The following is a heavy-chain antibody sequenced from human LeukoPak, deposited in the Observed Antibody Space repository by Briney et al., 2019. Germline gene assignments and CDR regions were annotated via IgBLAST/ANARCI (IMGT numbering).Heavy chain of an antibody. D-gene: IGHD3-22*01. CDR1: GFTFRSSE. CDR3: ARDHHRRYYDSQARDTFDI. Sequence: PGGSLRLSCAASGFTFRSSEMNWVRQAPGKGLEWVSYISDGGKTKYYADSVKGRFTISRDNAKNSLYLQMNSLRAEDTAVYYCARDHHRRYYDSQARDTFDIWGQGTMVTVSS. V-gene: IGHV3-48*03. CDR2: ISDGGKTK. J-gene: IGHJ3*02.